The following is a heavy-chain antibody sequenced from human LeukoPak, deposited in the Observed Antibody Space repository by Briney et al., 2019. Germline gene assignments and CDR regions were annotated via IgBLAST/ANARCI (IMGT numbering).Heavy chain of an antibody. CDR3: ARGESSASNWFDP. Sequence: PSETLSLTCTVSGGSLSSYYWNWIRQPPGRGLEWIGYIYYSGSTNYNPSLKSRVTISVDTSKNQFSLKLSSVTAADTAVYYCARGESSASNWFDPWGQGTLVTVSS. D-gene: IGHD3-22*01. CDR2: IYYSGST. J-gene: IGHJ5*02. V-gene: IGHV4-59*01. CDR1: GGSLSSYY.